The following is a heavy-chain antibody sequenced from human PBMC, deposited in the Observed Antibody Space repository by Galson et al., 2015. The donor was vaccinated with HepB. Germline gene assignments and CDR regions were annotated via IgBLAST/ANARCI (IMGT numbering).Heavy chain of an antibody. CDR2: INPSGGST. Sequence: SVKVSCKASGYTFTSYYMHWVRQAPGQGLEWMGIINPSGGSTSYAQKFQGRVTMTRDTSTSTIYMELSSLRSEDTAVYYCARRGDYVSAYYYGMDVWGQGTTVTVSS. V-gene: IGHV1-46*01. J-gene: IGHJ6*02. D-gene: IGHD4-17*01. CDR1: GYTFTSYY. CDR3: ARRGDYVSAYYYGMDV.